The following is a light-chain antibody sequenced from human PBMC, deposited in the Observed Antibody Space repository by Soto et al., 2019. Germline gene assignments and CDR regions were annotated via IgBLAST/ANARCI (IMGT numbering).Light chain of an antibody. CDR3: QQFLGT. V-gene: IGKV1-5*01. CDR2: DAS. Sequence: DIQITQSPSTLSASVGDRVTITCRASQSISSWLAWYQQKPGKAPKLLIYDASSLESGVPSRFSGSGSGTEFTLTISSLQPDDFATYYCQQFLGTFGQGTKVDIK. J-gene: IGKJ1*01. CDR1: QSISSW.